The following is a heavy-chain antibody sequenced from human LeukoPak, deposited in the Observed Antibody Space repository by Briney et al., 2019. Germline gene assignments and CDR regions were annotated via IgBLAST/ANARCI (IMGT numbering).Heavy chain of an antibody. Sequence: PGGALRLSRAAPGFTLRNFGIKWVRQAPGGGLEWVSSISSSSSYISYADSVKGRFTISRDNAKNSLDLQMNSLRAEDTAVYYCAIDRYSSGWYTFDYWGQGTLVTVSS. J-gene: IGHJ4*02. D-gene: IGHD6-19*01. CDR2: ISSSSSYI. CDR3: AIDRYSSGWYTFDY. CDR1: GFTLRNFG. V-gene: IGHV3-21*01.